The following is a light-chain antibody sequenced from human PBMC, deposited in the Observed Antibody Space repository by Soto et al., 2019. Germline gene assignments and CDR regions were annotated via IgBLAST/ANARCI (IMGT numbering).Light chain of an antibody. V-gene: IGLV2-14*03. J-gene: IGLJ1*01. CDR2: DVS. CDR1: SSDVGGNH. Sequence: QSALTQPASVSGSPGQSITLSCTGTSSDVGGNHVSWYQQHPGKAPRLIIYDVSNRPSGISNRFSGSKSDNTASLTISGLQADDEADYYCSSHPSTSRYVFGTGTKVTVL. CDR3: SSHPSTSRYV.